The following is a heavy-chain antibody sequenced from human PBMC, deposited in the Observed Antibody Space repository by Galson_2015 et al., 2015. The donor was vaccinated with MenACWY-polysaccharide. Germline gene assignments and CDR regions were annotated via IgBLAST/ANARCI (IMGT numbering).Heavy chain of an antibody. J-gene: IGHJ4*02. CDR1: FSSYA. CDR2: TNQDGSVK. CDR3: TNGGL. V-gene: IGHV3-7*01. Sequence: FSSYAMSWVRQAPGKGLEWVGNTNQDGSVKFYVDSVKGRFTISRDNAKNPLYLQMDNLRAGDSAVYYCTNGGLWGQGTLVTVSS. D-gene: IGHD3-16*01.